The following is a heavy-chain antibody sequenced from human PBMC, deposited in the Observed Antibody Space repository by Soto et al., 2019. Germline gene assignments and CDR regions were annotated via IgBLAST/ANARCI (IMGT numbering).Heavy chain of an antibody. Sequence: GGSLRLSCAASGFAFSSYSMNWVRQAPGKGLEWVSSISSSSSYIYYADSVKGRFTISRDNAKNSLYLQMNSLRAEDTAVYYCSRVPDFYDGSGYVEGMDVWGPGTTVTVSS. V-gene: IGHV3-21*01. D-gene: IGHD3-22*01. CDR1: GFAFSSYS. CDR3: SRVPDFYDGSGYVEGMDV. CDR2: ISSSSSYI. J-gene: IGHJ6*02.